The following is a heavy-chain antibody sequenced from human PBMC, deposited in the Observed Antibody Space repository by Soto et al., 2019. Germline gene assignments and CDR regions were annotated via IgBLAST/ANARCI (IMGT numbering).Heavy chain of an antibody. Sequence: ASVKVSCKASGYTFTGYYMHWVRQAPGQGLEWMGWINPNSGGTNYAQKFQGRVTMTRDTSISTAYMKLSSVTAADTAVYFCVRGRYYDWGLDYWGQGTLVTVSS. CDR3: VRGRYYDWGLDY. V-gene: IGHV1-2*02. CDR1: GYTFTGYY. J-gene: IGHJ4*02. D-gene: IGHD3-10*02. CDR2: INPNSGGT.